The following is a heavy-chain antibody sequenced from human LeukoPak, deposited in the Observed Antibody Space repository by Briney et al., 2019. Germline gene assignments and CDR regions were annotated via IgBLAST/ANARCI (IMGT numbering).Heavy chain of an antibody. Sequence: KTSETLSLTCTVSGGSISSYYWIWIRQPPGKGLEWIGYIYYSGSTNYNPSLKSRVTISVDTSKNQFSLKLSSVTAADTAVYYCARAPLWFGEFDYWGQGTLVTVSS. V-gene: IGHV4-59*01. CDR3: ARAPLWFGEFDY. CDR2: IYYSGST. D-gene: IGHD3-10*01. J-gene: IGHJ4*02. CDR1: GGSISSYY.